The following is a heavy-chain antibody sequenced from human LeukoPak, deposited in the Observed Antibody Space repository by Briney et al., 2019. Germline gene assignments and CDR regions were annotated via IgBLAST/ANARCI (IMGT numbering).Heavy chain of an antibody. CDR2: ISWNSGSI. D-gene: IGHD3-22*01. CDR3: AKDSGSGYFNRFYYFDY. CDR1: GFTFDDYA. V-gene: IGHV3-9*01. J-gene: IGHJ4*02. Sequence: GGSLRLSCAASGFTFDDYAMHWVRQAPGKGLEGVSGISWNSGSIGYADSVKGRFTISRDNAKNSLYLQMNSLRAEDTALYYCAKDSGSGYFNRFYYFDYWGQGTLVTVSS.